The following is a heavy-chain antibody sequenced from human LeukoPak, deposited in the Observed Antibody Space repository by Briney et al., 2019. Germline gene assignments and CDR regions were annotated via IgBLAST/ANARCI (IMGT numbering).Heavy chain of an antibody. CDR1: GFTFSSYA. CDR3: VTTRSSSWPPFDP. D-gene: IGHD2-2*01. Sequence: GGSLRLSCSASGFTFSSYAMHWVRQAPGKGLEYVSAINSNGGSTYYADSVKGRFTISRDNSKNTLYLQMSSLRAEDTAVYYCVTTRSSSWPPFDPWGQGTLVTVSS. V-gene: IGHV3-64D*06. J-gene: IGHJ5*02. CDR2: INSNGGST.